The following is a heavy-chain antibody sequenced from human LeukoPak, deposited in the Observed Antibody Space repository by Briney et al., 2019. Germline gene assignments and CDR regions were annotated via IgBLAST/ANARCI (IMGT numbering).Heavy chain of an antibody. CDR3: ARDGPWYCSGGSCYTGFDP. CDR1: GGSISSSSYY. V-gene: IGHV4-39*07. D-gene: IGHD2-15*01. CDR2: IYYSGST. Sequence: PSETLSLTCTVSGGSISSSSYYWGWIRQPPGKGLEWIGSIYYSGSTYYNPSLKSRVTISVDTSKNQFSLKLSSVTAADTAVYYCARDGPWYCSGGSCYTGFDPWGQGTQVTVSS. J-gene: IGHJ5*02.